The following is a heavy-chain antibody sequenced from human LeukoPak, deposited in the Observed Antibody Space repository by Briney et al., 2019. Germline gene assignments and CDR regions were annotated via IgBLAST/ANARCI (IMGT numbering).Heavy chain of an antibody. Sequence: SVKVACKVYGYTFTGYYTHWVRQPPGQGLEWMGRLTPNKGLPIYTQKFQGRVTMTRDTAISTFYVELSSLRSDDTAVYFCAREVGDSSSYYGRFDPWGQGTLVIVSS. V-gene: IGHV1-2*06. CDR2: LTPNKGLP. J-gene: IGHJ5*02. D-gene: IGHD3-22*01. CDR1: GYTFTGYY. CDR3: AREVGDSSSYYGRFDP.